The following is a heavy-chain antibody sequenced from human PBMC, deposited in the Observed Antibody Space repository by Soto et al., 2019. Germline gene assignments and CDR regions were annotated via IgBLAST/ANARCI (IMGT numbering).Heavy chain of an antibody. CDR3: ARVVPAAPNHASSTGMYT. CDR2: ISYDGSNK. V-gene: IGHV3-30-3*01. CDR1: GFTFSSYA. Sequence: GGSLRLSCAASGFTFSSYAMHWVRQAPGKGLEWVAVISYDGSNKYYADSVKGRFTISRDNSKNTLYLQMNSLRAEDTAVYYCARVVPAAPNHASSTGMYTWAQ. J-gene: IGHJ6*02. D-gene: IGHD2-2*01.